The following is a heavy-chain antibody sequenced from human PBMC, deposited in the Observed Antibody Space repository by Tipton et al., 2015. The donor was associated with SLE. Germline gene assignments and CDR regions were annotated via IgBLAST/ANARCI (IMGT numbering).Heavy chain of an antibody. D-gene: IGHD2-8*01. CDR2: ISDGGGT. CDR1: GGSISSNY. V-gene: IGHV4-59*08. Sequence: TLSLTCSVSGGSISSNYWIWIRQPPGKGLEWIGYISDGGGTNYNPSLKSRVTISVDPAKNQFSLKLTSVTAADTAVYYCARGMLTWRGAISGVDVWGQGTTGNVSS. CDR3: ARGMLTWRGAISGVDV. J-gene: IGHJ6*02.